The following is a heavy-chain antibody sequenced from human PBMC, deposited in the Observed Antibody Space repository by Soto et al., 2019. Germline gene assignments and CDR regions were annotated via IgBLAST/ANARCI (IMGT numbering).Heavy chain of an antibody. D-gene: IGHD3-22*01. J-gene: IGHJ2*01. CDR1: GGSISSGGYS. Sequence: QLQLQESGSGLVKPSQTLSLTCAVSGGSISSGGYSWSWIRQPPGKGLEWIGYIYQSGSTYYNPSLKSRATISVAWSKNQFALKLSSGTAADTAVYYCARESRSSRYDSSGYSQFWFFDLWGRGTLVTVSS. V-gene: IGHV4-30-2*01. CDR3: ARESRSSRYDSSGYSQFWFFDL. CDR2: IYQSGST.